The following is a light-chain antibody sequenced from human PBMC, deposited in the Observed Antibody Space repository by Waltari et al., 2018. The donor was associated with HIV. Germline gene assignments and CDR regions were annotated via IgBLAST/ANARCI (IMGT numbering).Light chain of an antibody. CDR1: SSNIGDNY. CDR3: AAWDDSLSGWV. V-gene: IGLV1-47*01. Sequence: QSALTQPPSPSGTPGQTVTIPRSGSSSNIGDNYVSWYQQLPGTAPKLLIYRNSQRPSGVRDRFSGSKSGTSASLAINDRRSEDEAEYHCAAWDDSLSGWVFGGGTNLTVL. CDR2: RNS. J-gene: IGLJ3*02.